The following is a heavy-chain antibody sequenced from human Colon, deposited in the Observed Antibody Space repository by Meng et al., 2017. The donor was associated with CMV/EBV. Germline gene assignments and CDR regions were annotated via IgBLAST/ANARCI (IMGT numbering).Heavy chain of an antibody. CDR2: IYPQDGGT. CDR3: VRESWYFDF. V-gene: IGHV1-2*02. J-gene: IGHJ4*02. D-gene: IGHD6-13*01. CDR1: GYTFTANH. Sequence: QLVQSGTEVKKPGASVKVSCQTSGYTFTANHLHWVRQAPGQVLEWMGWIYPQDGGTYFAQKFQDRVTLTRDTSITTAYMELSGLTSDDTAIYYCVRESWYFDFWGEGTLVTVSS.